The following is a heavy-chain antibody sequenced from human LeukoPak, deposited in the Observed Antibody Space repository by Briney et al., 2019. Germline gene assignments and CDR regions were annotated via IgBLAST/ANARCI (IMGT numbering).Heavy chain of an antibody. D-gene: IGHD1-26*01. CDR1: GYTFTGYY. Sequence: ASVKVSCKASGYTFTGYYMHWVRQAPGQGLEWMGWINPNSGGTNYAQKFQGRVTMTRDTFIGTAYMELSRLRSDDTAVYYCARVASGSRGFDYWGQGTLVTVSS. V-gene: IGHV1-2*02. CDR2: INPNSGGT. J-gene: IGHJ4*02. CDR3: ARVASGSRGFDY.